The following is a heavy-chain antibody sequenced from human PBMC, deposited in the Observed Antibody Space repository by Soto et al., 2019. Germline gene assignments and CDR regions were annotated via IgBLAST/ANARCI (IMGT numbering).Heavy chain of an antibody. Sequence: SETLSLTCAVYGGSFSGYYWSWIRQPPGKGLEWIGEINHSGSTNYNPSLKSRVTISVDTSKNQFSLKLSSVTAADTAVYYCARGEVTGTHLWYWGQGTMGTVSS. CDR1: GGSFSGYY. D-gene: IGHD1-20*01. CDR3: ARGEVTGTHLWY. J-gene: IGHJ4*02. CDR2: INHSGST. V-gene: IGHV4-34*01.